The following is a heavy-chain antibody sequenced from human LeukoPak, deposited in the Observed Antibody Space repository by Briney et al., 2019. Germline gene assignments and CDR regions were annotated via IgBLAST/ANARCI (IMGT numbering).Heavy chain of an antibody. CDR1: ALTFSNYG. Sequence: GGSLRLSCAASALTFSNYGMHWVRQAPGKGLEWVAVIWFDGTNKYYADSVKGRFTISRDNSKNTLYLQMNSPRAEDTAVYYCAKGAHITMFRGALENLGQGTLVTVSS. J-gene: IGHJ4*02. D-gene: IGHD3-10*01. V-gene: IGHV3-33*06. CDR3: AKGAHITMFRGALEN. CDR2: IWFDGTNK.